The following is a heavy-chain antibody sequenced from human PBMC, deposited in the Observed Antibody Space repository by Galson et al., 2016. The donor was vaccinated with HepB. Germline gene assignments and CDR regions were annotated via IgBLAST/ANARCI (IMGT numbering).Heavy chain of an antibody. D-gene: IGHD2-15*01. V-gene: IGHV3-7*01. Sequence: SLRLSCAASGFTFSSYWMNWVRQAPGKGLEWVASINGDGSTKYYVDSVKGRFTISRDNAKNSLYLQMNSLRAEDTALYYCVKGGCWGGRCNLGDRFDNWGQGTLVSVSS. J-gene: IGHJ4*02. CDR1: GFTFSSYW. CDR2: INGDGSTK. CDR3: VKGGCWGGRCNLGDRFDN.